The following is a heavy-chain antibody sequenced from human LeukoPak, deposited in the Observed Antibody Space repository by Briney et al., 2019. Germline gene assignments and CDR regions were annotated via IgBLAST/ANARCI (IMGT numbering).Heavy chain of an antibody. CDR3: TTGAAVGYYYYYMDV. V-gene: IGHV3-15*01. J-gene: IGHJ6*03. D-gene: IGHD6-13*01. CDR1: GFTFINAW. Sequence: GGSLRLSCAASGFTFINAWMAWVRQAPGKGLEWVGRIKAKAHGGTIEYAAPVKGRFTISRDDSKNTLYLQMNSLKTEDTAVYYCTTGAAVGYYYYYMDVWGKGTTVTISS. CDR2: IKAKAHGGTI.